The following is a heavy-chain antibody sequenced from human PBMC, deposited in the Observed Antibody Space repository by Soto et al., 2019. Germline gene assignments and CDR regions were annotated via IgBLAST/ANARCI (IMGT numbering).Heavy chain of an antibody. D-gene: IGHD2-2*01. Sequence: ASVKVSCKVSGYTLTELSMHWVRQAPEKGLEWMGGFDPEDGETIYAQKFQGRVTMTEDTSTDTAYMELSSLRSEDTAVYYCATGPLSRTTPRYCCSTSCGGWFDPWGQGTLVTVSS. CDR1: GYTLTELS. CDR2: FDPEDGET. J-gene: IGHJ5*02. CDR3: ATGPLSRTTPRYCCSTSCGGWFDP. V-gene: IGHV1-24*01.